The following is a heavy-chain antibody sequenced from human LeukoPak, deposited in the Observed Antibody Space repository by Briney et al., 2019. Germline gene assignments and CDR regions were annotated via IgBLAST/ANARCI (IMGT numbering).Heavy chain of an antibody. CDR3: ARRPAAAAPWYFDL. J-gene: IGHJ2*01. CDR1: GFMFSSSE. D-gene: IGHD6-13*01. Sequence: GGSLRLSCAASGFMFSSSEMTWVRQGPGMGLEWVSYISSSGSTIYYADSVKGRFTISRDNAKDSLYLQMNSLRAEDTAVYYCARRPAAAAPWYFDLWGRGTLVTVSS. V-gene: IGHV3-48*03. CDR2: ISSSGSTI.